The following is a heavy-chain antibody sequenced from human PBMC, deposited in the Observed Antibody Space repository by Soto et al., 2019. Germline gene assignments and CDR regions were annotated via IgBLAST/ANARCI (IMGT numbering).Heavy chain of an antibody. V-gene: IGHV3-23*01. Sequence: GGSLRLSCAASGFTCSSYAMSWVRQAPGKGLEWVSAISGSGGSTYYADSVKGRFTISRDNSKNTLYLQMNSLRAEDTAVYYCAKDLAVYGDYYFDYWGQGTLVTVSS. D-gene: IGHD4-17*01. J-gene: IGHJ4*02. CDR1: GFTCSSYA. CDR2: ISGSGGST. CDR3: AKDLAVYGDYYFDY.